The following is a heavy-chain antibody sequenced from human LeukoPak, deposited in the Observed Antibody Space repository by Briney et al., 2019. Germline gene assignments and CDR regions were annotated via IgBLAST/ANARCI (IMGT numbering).Heavy chain of an antibody. CDR1: GGSFSGCY. Sequence: SETLSLTCAVYGGSFSGCYWSWTRQPPGKGLEWIGEINHSGSTNYNPSLKSRVTISVDTSKNQFSLKLSSVTAADTAVYYCARVWRGYSYDYWGQGTLVTVSS. J-gene: IGHJ4*02. CDR2: INHSGST. CDR3: ARVWRGYSYDY. V-gene: IGHV4-34*01. D-gene: IGHD5-18*01.